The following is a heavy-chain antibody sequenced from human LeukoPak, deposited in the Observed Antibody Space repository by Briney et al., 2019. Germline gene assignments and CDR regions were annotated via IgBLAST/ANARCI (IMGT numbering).Heavy chain of an antibody. CDR1: GFTFSDYY. CDR2: IYYSGST. Sequence: KPGGSLRLSCAASGFTFSDYYMSWIRQAPGRGLEWIGYIYYSGSTYYNPSLKSRVTISVDTSKNQFSLKLSSVTAADTAVYYCARGARSLSQASAFGFDPWGQGTLVTVSS. D-gene: IGHD3-10*01. CDR3: ARGARSLSQASAFGFDP. V-gene: IGHV4-30-4*08. J-gene: IGHJ5*02.